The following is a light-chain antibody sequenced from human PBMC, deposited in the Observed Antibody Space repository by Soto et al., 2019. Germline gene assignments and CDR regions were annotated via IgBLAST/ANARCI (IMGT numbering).Light chain of an antibody. CDR2: AAS. CDR1: QTISGY. V-gene: IGKV1-39*01. Sequence: DIQMTHSPSSLSASVGCRFNITCRASQTISGYLNWYQQKPGKAPELLIYAASYLGNGVPSRFSGSGYGTYFTLTISSLQTEDLATYYCQQSYTTPLTFGGGTKVDIK. CDR3: QQSYTTPLT. J-gene: IGKJ4*01.